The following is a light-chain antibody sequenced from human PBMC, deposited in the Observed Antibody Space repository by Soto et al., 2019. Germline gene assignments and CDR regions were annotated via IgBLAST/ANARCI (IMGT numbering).Light chain of an antibody. V-gene: IGKV1-9*01. CDR1: QGISTY. CDR2: GAS. CDR3: QQLNSDWYA. Sequence: DTQLTQSPSFLSASVGDRVTITCRASQGISTYLAWYLQRPGKAPKLLIYGASTLQSGVPSRFSGSGSGTEFTLTISSLQPEDFGTYYCQQLNSDWYAFGQGTKLEIK. J-gene: IGKJ2*01.